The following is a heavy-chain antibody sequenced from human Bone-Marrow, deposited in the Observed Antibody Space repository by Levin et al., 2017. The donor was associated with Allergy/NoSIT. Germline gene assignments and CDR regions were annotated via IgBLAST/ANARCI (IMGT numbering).Heavy chain of an antibody. CDR1: GFTFSDYY. Sequence: LSLTCAASGFTFSDYYMSWIRQAPGKGLEWVSYISSSGSTIYYADSVKGRFTISRDNAKNSLYLQLNSLRAEDTAVYYCARDRGRGGITMVRGVIIPGDYWGQGTLVTVSS. CDR3: ARDRGRGGITMVRGVIIPGDY. V-gene: IGHV3-11*01. D-gene: IGHD3-10*01. CDR2: ISSSGSTI. J-gene: IGHJ4*02.